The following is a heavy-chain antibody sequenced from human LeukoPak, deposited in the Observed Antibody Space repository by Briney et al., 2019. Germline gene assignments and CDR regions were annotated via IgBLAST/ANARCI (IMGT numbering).Heavy chain of an antibody. D-gene: IGHD2-21*01. V-gene: IGHV3-30*02. CDR3: AKEFNRGLPDY. CDR2: IWYDGSNK. CDR1: GFTFSSYG. J-gene: IGHJ4*02. Sequence: GGSLRLSCAASGFTFSSYGMHWVRQAPGKGLEWVAVIWYDGSNKYYADSVKGRFTVSRDNSKNTLYLQMSSLRAEDTAVYYCAKEFNRGLPDYWGQGTLVTVPS.